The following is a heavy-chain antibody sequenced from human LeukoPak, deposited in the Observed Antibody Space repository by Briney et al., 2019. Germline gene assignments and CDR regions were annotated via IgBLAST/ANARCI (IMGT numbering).Heavy chain of an antibody. Sequence: GGSLRLSCAASGFTFRTYAMHWVRQTPGKGLEWVAIISYDGNNKDYADSVKGRFTISRDNSKNTLHLQMNSLRVEDTAVYYCARDPKGGYSYGWGAFDIWGQGTMVTVSS. CDR2: ISYDGNNK. J-gene: IGHJ3*02. V-gene: IGHV3-30-3*01. CDR1: GFTFRTYA. D-gene: IGHD5-18*01. CDR3: ARDPKGGYSYGWGAFDI.